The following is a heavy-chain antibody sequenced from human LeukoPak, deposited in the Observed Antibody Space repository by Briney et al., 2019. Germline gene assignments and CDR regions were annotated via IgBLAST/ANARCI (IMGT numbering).Heavy chain of an antibody. CDR1: GYTFTSYG. J-gene: IGHJ4*02. CDR3: ARDHKWELFDY. D-gene: IGHD1-26*01. V-gene: IGHV1-69*13. Sequence: SVKVSCKASGYTFTSYGISWVRQAPGQGLEWMGGIIPIFGTANYAQKFQGRVTITADESTSTAYMELSSLRSEDTAVYYCARDHKWELFDYWGQGTLVTVSS. CDR2: IIPIFGTA.